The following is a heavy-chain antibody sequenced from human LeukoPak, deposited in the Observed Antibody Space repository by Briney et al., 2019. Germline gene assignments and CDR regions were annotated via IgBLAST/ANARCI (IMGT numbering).Heavy chain of an antibody. CDR2: ISAYNGNT. J-gene: IGHJ3*02. D-gene: IGHD3-22*01. CDR3: ASAEKSGYFAFDI. V-gene: IGHV1-18*01. Sequence: ASVKVSCKASGYTFTSYGISWVRQAPGQGLEWMGWISAYNGNTNYAQKLQGRVTMTRDTSTSTVYMELSSLRSEDTAVYYCASAEKSGYFAFDIWGQGTMVTVSS. CDR1: GYTFTSYG.